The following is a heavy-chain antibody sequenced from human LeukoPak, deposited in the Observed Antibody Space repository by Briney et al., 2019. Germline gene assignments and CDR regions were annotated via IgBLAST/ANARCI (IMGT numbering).Heavy chain of an antibody. Sequence: GGSLRLSCAASGFTVSSNYMSWVRQAPGKGLEWVSVIYSGGSTYYADSVKGRFTISRHNSKNTLYLQMNSLRAEGTAVYYCAREGRFGEFYFDYWGQGTLVTVSS. D-gene: IGHD3-10*01. CDR3: AREGRFGEFYFDY. CDR2: IYSGGST. V-gene: IGHV3-53*04. CDR1: GFTVSSNY. J-gene: IGHJ4*02.